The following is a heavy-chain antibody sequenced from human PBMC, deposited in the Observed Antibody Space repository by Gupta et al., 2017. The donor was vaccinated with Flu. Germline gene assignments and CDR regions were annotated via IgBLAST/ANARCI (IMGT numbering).Heavy chain of an antibody. CDR2: INHSGST. CDR1: GGSFSGYY. V-gene: IGHV4-34*01. CDR3: ARGYLPPPYYDYVWGSYRYSPNAYFDY. J-gene: IGHJ4*02. Sequence: QVQLQQWGAGLLKPSETLSLTCAVYGGSFSGYYWSWIRQPPGKGLEWIGEINHSGSTNYNPSLKSRVTISVDTSKNQFSLKLSSVTAADTAVYYCARGYLPPPYYDYVWGSYRYSPNAYFDYWGQGTLVTVSS. D-gene: IGHD3-16*02.